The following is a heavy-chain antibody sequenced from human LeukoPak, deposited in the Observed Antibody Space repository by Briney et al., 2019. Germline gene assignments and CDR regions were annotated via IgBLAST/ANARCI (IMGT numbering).Heavy chain of an antibody. CDR3: ARDWGTGLLRYFDWLL. Sequence: GASVKVSCKVSGYTLTELSMHWVRQAPGKGLEWMGGFDPEDGETIYAQKFQGRVTMTTDTSTSTAYMELRSLRSDDTAVYYCARDWGTGLLRYFDWLLWGQGTLVTVSS. V-gene: IGHV1-24*01. J-gene: IGHJ4*02. CDR2: FDPEDGET. D-gene: IGHD3-9*01. CDR1: GYTLTELS.